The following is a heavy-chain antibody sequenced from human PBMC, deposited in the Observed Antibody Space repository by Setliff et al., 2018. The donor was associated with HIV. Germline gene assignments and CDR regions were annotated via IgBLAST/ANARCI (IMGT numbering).Heavy chain of an antibody. Sequence: ASVKVSCKASGYTFTSYYMHWVRQAPGQGLEWMGIINPSGGTTSYAQKFQGRVTMTRDTSTSTVDMELSSLRSEDTAVFYCARDYDYNNYPKYYFDYWGQGTLVTVSS. J-gene: IGHJ4*02. D-gene: IGHD4-4*01. CDR1: GYTFTSYY. CDR2: INPSGGTT. V-gene: IGHV1-46*01. CDR3: ARDYDYNNYPKYYFDY.